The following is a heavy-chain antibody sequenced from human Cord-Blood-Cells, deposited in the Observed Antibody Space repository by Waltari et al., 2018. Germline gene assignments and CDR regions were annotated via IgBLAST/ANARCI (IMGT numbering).Heavy chain of an antibody. V-gene: IGHV4-4*02. J-gene: IGHJ4*02. CDR1: GGSISSRNW. D-gene: IGHD5-12*01. CDR3: AREQRGYSGYEGFDY. Sequence: QVQLQESGPGLVKPSGTLSLTCAVSGGSISSRNWWSWVRQPPGKGLEWIGEIYHSGRTNYNPSLKSRVTISVDKSKNQFSLKLSSVTAADTAVYYCAREQRGYSGYEGFDYWGQGTLVTVSS. CDR2: IYHSGRT.